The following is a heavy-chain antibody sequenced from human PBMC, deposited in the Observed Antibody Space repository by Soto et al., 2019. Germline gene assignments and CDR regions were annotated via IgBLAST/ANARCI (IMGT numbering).Heavy chain of an antibody. CDR3: ARELDGIDV. V-gene: IGHV3-23*01. CDR2: ISGSGSNT. CDR1: GFTFDDYS. Sequence: GGSLRLSCAASGFTFDDYSMHWVRQAPGKGLEWVSSISGSGSNTYYADSVKGRFTISRDNSKNTLYLQMNSLRAEDTAVYYCARELDGIDVWGQGTTVTVSS. J-gene: IGHJ6*02.